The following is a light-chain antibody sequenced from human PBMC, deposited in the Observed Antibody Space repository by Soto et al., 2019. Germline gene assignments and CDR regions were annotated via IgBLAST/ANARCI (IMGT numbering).Light chain of an antibody. CDR1: QSVSYY. CDR3: HQYDSLPLT. CDR2: AIS. V-gene: IGKV3-20*01. J-gene: IGKJ4*01. Sequence: IVLTQSPGTLSLSPVERATLSCRASQSVSYYLAWYQQKPGQAPRRLIYAISTRATGSPDRFSASGSGSDFTLTISRLEPDDFAVYYCHQYDSLPLTFGGGTKVDIK.